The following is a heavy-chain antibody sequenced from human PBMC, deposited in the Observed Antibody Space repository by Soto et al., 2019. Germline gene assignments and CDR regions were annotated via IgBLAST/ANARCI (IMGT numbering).Heavy chain of an antibody. Sequence: QVQLVQSGAEVKKPGSSVNVSCKASGGTFSSYAISWVRQAPGQGLEWMGGIIPIFGTANYAQKVQGRVTISADESTSTASMELSSLRSEATAVYYCGRGGGAVAGTLRLFDYWGQGTLVTVSS. CDR3: GRGGGAVAGTLRLFDY. D-gene: IGHD6-19*01. CDR1: GGTFSSYA. J-gene: IGHJ4*02. V-gene: IGHV1-69*01. CDR2: IIPIFGTA.